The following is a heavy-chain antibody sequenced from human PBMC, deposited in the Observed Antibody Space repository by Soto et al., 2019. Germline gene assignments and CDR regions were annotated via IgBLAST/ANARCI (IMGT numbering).Heavy chain of an antibody. Sequence: GGSLRLSCTTSGFTFGDYPMSWVRQAPGKGLEWLGFIRSKAYGGTTEYAASVKDRFTISRDDSTSIAYLQMNSLKAEDTAVYFCTRELFGDYNYWGLGTLVTVSS. CDR2: IRSKAYGGTT. CDR3: TRELFGDYNY. J-gene: IGHJ4*02. V-gene: IGHV3-49*04. CDR1: GFTFGDYP. D-gene: IGHD4-17*01.